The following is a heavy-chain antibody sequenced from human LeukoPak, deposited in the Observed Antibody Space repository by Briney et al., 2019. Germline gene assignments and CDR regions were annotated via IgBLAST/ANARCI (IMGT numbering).Heavy chain of an antibody. CDR3: AREVAGTYAFDY. CDR2: TLYRSKWYN. D-gene: IGHD6-19*01. Sequence: SQTLSLTCAISGDIVSSNSAAWNWIRQSPSRGLEWLGRTLYRSKWYNDYAVSVKSRISINPDTSKNQFSLQLNFVTPEDTAVYYCAREVAGTYAFDYWGQGILVTVSS. J-gene: IGHJ4*02. V-gene: IGHV6-1*01. CDR1: GDIVSSNSAA.